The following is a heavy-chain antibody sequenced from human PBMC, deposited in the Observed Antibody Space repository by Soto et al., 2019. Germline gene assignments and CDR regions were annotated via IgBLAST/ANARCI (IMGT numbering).Heavy chain of an antibody. Sequence: QEQLQESGPGLVNPSETVSLTCTVPGGSFSSSGYYWSWIRQRPGKGLEWIGYIHNSGNAYYNPTFKNRVITSLEVSENQLSLRLSSVTAADTAVYYCGRESGSGWHDIDSWGQGTLVTVSS. CDR1: GGSFSSSGYY. J-gene: IGHJ5*01. V-gene: IGHV4-31*03. CDR3: GRESGSGWHDIDS. CDR2: IHNSGNA. D-gene: IGHD6-19*01.